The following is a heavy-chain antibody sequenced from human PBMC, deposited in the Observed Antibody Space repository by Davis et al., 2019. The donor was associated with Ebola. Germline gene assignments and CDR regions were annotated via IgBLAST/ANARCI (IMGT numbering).Heavy chain of an antibody. CDR1: GFTFSSYA. J-gene: IGHJ6*03. CDR3: AKVGVFGVVIMPYYYMDV. D-gene: IGHD3-3*01. CDR2: ISGSGGST. Sequence: PGGSLRPSCAASGFTFSSYAMSWVRQAPGKGLEWVSAISGSGGSTYYADSVKGRFTISRDNSKNTLYLQMNSLRAEDTAVYYCAKVGVFGVVIMPYYYMDVWGKGTTVTVSS. V-gene: IGHV3-23*01.